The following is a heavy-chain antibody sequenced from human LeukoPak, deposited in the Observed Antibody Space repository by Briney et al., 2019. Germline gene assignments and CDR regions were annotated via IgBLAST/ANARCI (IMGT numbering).Heavy chain of an antibody. CDR2: ISYDGSNK. J-gene: IGHJ3*02. D-gene: IGHD2-21*02. CDR3: AGTYCGGDCYAAAFDI. CDR1: GFTFSSYA. V-gene: IGHV3-30*01. Sequence: GGPLRLSCAASGFTFSSYAMHWVRQAPGKGLEWVAVISYDGSNKYYADSVKGRFTIPRDNSKNTLYLQMNSLRAEDTAVYYCAGTYCGGDCYAAAFDIWGQGTMVTVSS.